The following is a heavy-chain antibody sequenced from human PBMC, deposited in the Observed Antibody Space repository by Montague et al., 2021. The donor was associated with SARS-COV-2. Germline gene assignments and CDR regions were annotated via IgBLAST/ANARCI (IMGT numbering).Heavy chain of an antibody. D-gene: IGHD5-12*01. CDR3: AREITGGYSGYEAFDFDN. CDR1: GDXVSSNSAA. CDR2: TYYRSNWYN. J-gene: IGHJ4*02. V-gene: IGHV6-1*01. Sequence: CAISGDXVSSNSAAWNWIRQSPSRGLEWLGRTYYRSNWYNDSAVXVKSRISINPDTSKNQFSLQLNSVTPEDTALYYCAREITGGYSGYEAFDFDNWGQGTLVTVSS.